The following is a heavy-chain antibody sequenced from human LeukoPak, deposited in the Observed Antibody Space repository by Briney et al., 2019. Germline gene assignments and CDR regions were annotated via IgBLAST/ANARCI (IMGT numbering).Heavy chain of an antibody. CDR2: ISYDGSNK. V-gene: IGHV3-30-3*01. CDR1: GCTFSSYA. CDR3: ARRGDGAFDI. Sequence: GGSRRLSCTAAGCTFSSYAMHWVRQAPGKGLEWVAVISYDGSNKYYADSVKGRFTISRDNSKNTLYLQMNSLRAEDTAVYYCARRGDGAFDIWGQGTMVTVSS. J-gene: IGHJ3*02.